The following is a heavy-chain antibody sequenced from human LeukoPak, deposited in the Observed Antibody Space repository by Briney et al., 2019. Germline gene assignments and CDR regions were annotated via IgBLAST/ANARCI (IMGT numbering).Heavy chain of an antibody. J-gene: IGHJ4*02. CDR1: GYTFTTYA. V-gene: IGHV7-4-1*02. CDR2: INTKTANP. Sequence: ASVKVSCKASGYTFTTYAMNWVRQAPGQGLEWMGWINTKTANPTYAQGFTGRFVFSLDTSVSTAYLQISSLKAEDTAVYYCARGEAMATLRNEMVTRGQGTLVTVSS. D-gene: IGHD5-18*01. CDR3: ARGEAMATLRNEMVT.